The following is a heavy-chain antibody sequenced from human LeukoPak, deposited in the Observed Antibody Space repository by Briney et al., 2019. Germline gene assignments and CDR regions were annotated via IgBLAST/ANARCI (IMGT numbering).Heavy chain of an antibody. V-gene: IGHV4-30-2*01. D-gene: IGHD3-22*01. CDR3: ARGLRYYDSSGYYYFDY. CDR1: GGSISSGGYS. CDR2: IYHSGST. J-gene: IGHJ4*02. Sequence: SQTLSLTCAVSGGSISSGGYSWSWIRQPPGKGLEWIGYIYHSGSTYYNPSLKSRVTISVDTSKNQFSLKLSSVTAADTAVYYCARGLRYYDSSGYYYFDYWGQGTLVTVSS.